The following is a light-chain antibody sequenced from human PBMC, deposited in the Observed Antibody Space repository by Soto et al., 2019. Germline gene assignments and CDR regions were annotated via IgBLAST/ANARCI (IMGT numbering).Light chain of an antibody. J-gene: IGLJ2*01. CDR1: NSDVGSYNL. CDR3: FSYAGSSTLDVV. CDR2: EVS. Sequence: QSALTQPASVSGSPGQSITISCTGTNSDVGSYNLVSWYQQQPGKAPKLMIYEVSKRPSGVSNRFSGSKSGNTASLTISGLQAEDDADYYCFSYAGSSTLDVVFGGGTQLTVL. V-gene: IGLV2-23*02.